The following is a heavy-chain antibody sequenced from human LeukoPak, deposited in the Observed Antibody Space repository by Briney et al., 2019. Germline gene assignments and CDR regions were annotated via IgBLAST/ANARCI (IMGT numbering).Heavy chain of an antibody. CDR3: AREKTTDTTRYFDAFDI. V-gene: IGHV3-66*01. J-gene: IGHJ3*02. CDR1: GFTVSGDY. D-gene: IGHD1-1*01. Sequence: GGSLRLSCAASGFTVSGDYMTWVRQAPGKGLECISVIHSDGSTYYADSVRGRFTVSRDDSKNMLFLQMTSLRAEDTALYYCAREKTTDTTRYFDAFDIWGQGTMVTVPS. CDR2: IHSDGST.